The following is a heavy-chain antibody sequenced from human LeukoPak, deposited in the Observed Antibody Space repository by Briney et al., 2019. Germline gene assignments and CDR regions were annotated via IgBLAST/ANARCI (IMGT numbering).Heavy chain of an antibody. Sequence: PGGSLRLSCAASGFSFSNYEMNWVRQAPGKGLEWISYITASSTTIYYADSVKGRFTISRDNSKNSLYLQMNSLRTEDTALYYCAKDTRFAVYWGQGTLVTVSS. CDR1: GFSFSNYE. V-gene: IGHV3-48*03. CDR2: ITASSTTI. CDR3: AKDTRFAVY. D-gene: IGHD1-1*01. J-gene: IGHJ4*02.